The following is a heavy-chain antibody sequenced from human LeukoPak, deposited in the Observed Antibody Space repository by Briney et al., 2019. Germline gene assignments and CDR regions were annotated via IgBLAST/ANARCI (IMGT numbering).Heavy chain of an antibody. D-gene: IGHD3-3*01. CDR1: GGSISSGDYY. CDR3: ARVHDFWSGYYTNFDY. V-gene: IGHV4-30-4*08. J-gene: IGHJ4*02. CDR2: IYYSGST. Sequence: SQTLSLTCTVSGGSISSGDYYWSWIRQPPGKGLELIGYIYYSGSTYYNPSLKSRVTISVDTSKNQFSLKLSSVTAADTAVYYCARVHDFWSGYYTNFDYWGQGTLVTVSS.